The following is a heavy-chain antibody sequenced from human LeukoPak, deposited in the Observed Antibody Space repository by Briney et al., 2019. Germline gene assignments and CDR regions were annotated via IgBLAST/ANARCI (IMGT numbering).Heavy chain of an antibody. D-gene: IGHD3-16*01. CDR2: INSDGSST. CDR3: ARNLGGGGYYYYGMDV. J-gene: IGHJ6*04. CDR1: GFTFSSYA. V-gene: IGHV3-74*01. Sequence: GRSLRLSCAASGFTFSSYAMHWVRQAPGKGLVWVSRINSDGSSTSYADSVKGRFTISRDNAKNTLYLQMNSLRAEDTAVYYCARNLGGGGYYYYGMDVWGKGTTVTVSS.